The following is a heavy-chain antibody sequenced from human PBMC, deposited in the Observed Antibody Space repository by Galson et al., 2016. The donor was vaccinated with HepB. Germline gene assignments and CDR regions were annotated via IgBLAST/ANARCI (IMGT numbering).Heavy chain of an antibody. D-gene: IGHD3-22*01. J-gene: IGHJ6*02. V-gene: IGHV1-58*01. CDR2: IVVGSGNT. CDR3: AEGFPDRSDYDYYYYYNMDV. CDR1: GFTFSSSA. Sequence: SVKVSCKASGFTFSSSAVQWVRQARGQRLEWIGWIVVGSGNTNYAQKFQERVTITRDMSTSTAYMELRSLRSEDTAVYYCAEGFPDRSDYDYYYYYNMDVWGQGTTVTVSS.